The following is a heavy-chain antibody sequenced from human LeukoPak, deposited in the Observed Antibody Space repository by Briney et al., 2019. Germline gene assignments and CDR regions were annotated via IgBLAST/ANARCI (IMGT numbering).Heavy chain of an antibody. CDR2: FDPEDGET. J-gene: IGHJ4*02. Sequence: ASVKVSCKVSGYTLTKLSMHWVRQAPGKGLEWMGGFDPEDGETIYAQKFQGRVTMTEDTSTDTAYMELSSLRSEDTAVYYCAAGEKLYYYDSSGYYYDYWGQGTLVTVSS. CDR1: GYTLTKLS. V-gene: IGHV1-24*01. D-gene: IGHD3-22*01. CDR3: AAGEKLYYYDSSGYYYDY.